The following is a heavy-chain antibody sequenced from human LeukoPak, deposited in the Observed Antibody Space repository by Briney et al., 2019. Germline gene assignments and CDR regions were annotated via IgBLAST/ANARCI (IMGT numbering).Heavy chain of an antibody. CDR1: GGSISSGGYS. J-gene: IGHJ6*02. CDR3: ARGSYLYGMDV. V-gene: IGHV4-30-2*01. Sequence: PSQTLSLTCAVSGGSISSGGYSWSWIRQPPRKGLEWIGYIYHSGSTYYNPSLKSRVTISVDRSKNQFSLKLSSVTAADTAVYYCARGSYLYGMDVWGQGTTVTVSS. D-gene: IGHD3-10*01. CDR2: IYHSGST.